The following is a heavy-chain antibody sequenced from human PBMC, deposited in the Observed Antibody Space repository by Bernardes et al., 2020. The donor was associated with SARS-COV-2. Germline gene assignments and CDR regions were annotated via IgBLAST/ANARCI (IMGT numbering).Heavy chain of an antibody. V-gene: IGHV3-23*01. CDR1: GFTFSSYA. CDR2: ISGSGGSK. Sequence: GSLRLSCAASGFTFSSYAMNWVRQAPGEGLEWVSGISGSGGSKYYVDSVKGRFTISRDNSKNTLYLQMNSLRAEDTAVYYCAKDYYDSSASLRFAFDIWGRGTMVTVSS. J-gene: IGHJ3*02. CDR3: AKDYYDSSASLRFAFDI. D-gene: IGHD3-22*01.